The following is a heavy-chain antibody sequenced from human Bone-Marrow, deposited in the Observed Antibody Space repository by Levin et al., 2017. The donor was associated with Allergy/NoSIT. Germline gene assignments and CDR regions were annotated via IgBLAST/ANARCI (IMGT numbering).Heavy chain of an antibody. CDR3: VRDRLSRATSKIVDY. J-gene: IGHJ4*02. D-gene: IGHD5-12*01. CDR2: ISAHNGNT. V-gene: IGHV1-18*01. CDR1: GYTFTNYG. Sequence: ASVKVSCKASGYTFTNYGLSWVRQAPGQGLEWMGWISAHNGNTDYAPKIQDRVTMTTDTSTTTPYMELRSLRYDDTAVYYCVRDRLSRATSKIVDYWDRGTLVTVSP.